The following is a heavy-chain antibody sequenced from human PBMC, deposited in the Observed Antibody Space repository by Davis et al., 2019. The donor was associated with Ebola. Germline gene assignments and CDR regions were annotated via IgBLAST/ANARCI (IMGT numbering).Heavy chain of an antibody. CDR1: GGSISSGDYY. J-gene: IGHJ4*02. Sequence: SETLSLTCTVSGGSISSGDYYWSWIRQPPGKGLEWIGYIYYSGSTYYNPSLKSRVTISVDTSKNQFSLKLSSVTAADTAVYYCARLEAVAGLDYWGQGTLVTVSS. CDR2: IYYSGST. CDR3: ARLEAVAGLDY. D-gene: IGHD6-19*01. V-gene: IGHV4-30-4*01.